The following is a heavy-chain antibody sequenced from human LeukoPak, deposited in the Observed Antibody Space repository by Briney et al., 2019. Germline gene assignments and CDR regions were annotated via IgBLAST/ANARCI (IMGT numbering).Heavy chain of an antibody. J-gene: IGHJ4*02. CDR2: TRNKANSYTT. CDR3: IIVMGTTWAESYLDT. CDR1: GFTFNDYY. Sequence: GGSVRLSCAASGFTFNDYYMDWVRQAPGKGLEWVGRTRNKANSYTTEYAASVKGRFIISRADSRNSLYLQMNSLKTEDTAVYCFIIVMGTTWAESYLDTSGQGTRVIVSS. D-gene: IGHD2-15*01. V-gene: IGHV3-72*01.